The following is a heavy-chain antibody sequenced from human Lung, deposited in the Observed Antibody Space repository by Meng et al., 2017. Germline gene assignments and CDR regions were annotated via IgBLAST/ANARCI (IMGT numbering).Heavy chain of an antibody. Sequence: QLRHRQWGEELLNPSETLSLTCVVSGGSFSDYYWSWIRQPPGKGLEWIGEINHSGSTNYNPSLESRATISVDTSQNNLSLKLSSVTAADSAVYYCARGPTTMAHDFDYWGQGTLVTVSS. J-gene: IGHJ4*02. D-gene: IGHD4-11*01. CDR1: GGSFSDYY. V-gene: IGHV4-34*01. CDR3: ARGPTTMAHDFDY. CDR2: INHSGST.